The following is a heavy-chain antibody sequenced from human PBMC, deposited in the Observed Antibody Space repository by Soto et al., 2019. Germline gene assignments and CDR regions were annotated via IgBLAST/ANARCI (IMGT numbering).Heavy chain of an antibody. J-gene: IGHJ6*03. CDR3: ARSYRRYCSGGSCYSYYDYYLDV. CDR2: IYYSGST. CDR1: GGSISSYY. V-gene: IGHV4-59*01. D-gene: IGHD2-15*01. Sequence: QVQLQESGPGLVKPSETLSLTCTVSGGSISSYYWSWIRQPPGKGLEWIGYIYYSGSTNYNPSLKSRVTLSVDPSKNQFSLKLSSVTAADTAVYYCARSYRRYCSGGSCYSYYDYYLDVWGKGTTVTVSS.